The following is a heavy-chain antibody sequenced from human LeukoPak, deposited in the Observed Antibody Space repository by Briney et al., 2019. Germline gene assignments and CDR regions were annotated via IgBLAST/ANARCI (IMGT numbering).Heavy chain of an antibody. Sequence: GGSLRLSCAVSGFSVTTNDMSWVRQAPGKGLEWVSVIYSVERTYYASSVKGRFTISRDNSKNTLYLQMNTLRAEDTAIYSCAKNWGDNWGQGNLVTVSS. CDR1: GFSVTTND. V-gene: IGHV3-53*01. CDR3: AKNWGDN. J-gene: IGHJ4*02. CDR2: IYSVERT. D-gene: IGHD3-16*01.